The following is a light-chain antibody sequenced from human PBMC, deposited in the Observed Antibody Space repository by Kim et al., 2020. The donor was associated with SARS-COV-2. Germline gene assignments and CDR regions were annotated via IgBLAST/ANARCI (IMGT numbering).Light chain of an antibody. CDR2: DIT. Sequence: GQSVTSSCARTSADVGAYNYVSGYQHHPGKAPQLIIYDITKRPSGVPDRFSGSKSGNTASLTVSGLQAEDEADYYCGSYVGNNNFVFGTGTKVTVL. V-gene: IGLV2-8*01. CDR1: SADVGAYNY. J-gene: IGLJ1*01. CDR3: GSYVGNNNFV.